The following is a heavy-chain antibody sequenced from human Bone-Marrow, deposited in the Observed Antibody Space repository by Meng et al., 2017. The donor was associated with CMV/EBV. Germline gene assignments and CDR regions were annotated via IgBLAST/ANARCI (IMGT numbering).Heavy chain of an antibody. D-gene: IGHD3-10*01. Sequence: GESLKISCAASGFTFSSYAMHWVRQAPGKGLEWVAVISYDGSNKYYADSVKGRFTISRDNSKNTLYLQMNSLRAEDTAVYYCARDPGPLMVRGVFDYWGQGNLVNVSS. CDR3: ARDPGPLMVRGVFDY. CDR1: GFTFSSYA. CDR2: ISYDGSNK. V-gene: IGHV3-30*04. J-gene: IGHJ4*02.